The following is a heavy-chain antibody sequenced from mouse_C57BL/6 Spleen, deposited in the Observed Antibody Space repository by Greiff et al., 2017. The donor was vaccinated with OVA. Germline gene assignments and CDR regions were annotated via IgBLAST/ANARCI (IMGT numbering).Heavy chain of an antibody. D-gene: IGHD2-4*01. CDR2: INPGSGGT. J-gene: IGHJ2*01. Sequence: QVQLQQSGAELVRPGTSVKVSCKASGYAFTNYLIEWVKQRPGQGLEWIGVINPGSGGTNYNEKFKGKATLTADKSSSTAYMQLSSLTSEDSAVYFCARSGIYYDYDVGFDYWGQGTTLTVSS. CDR1: GYAFTNYL. V-gene: IGHV1-54*01. CDR3: ARSGIYYDYDVGFDY.